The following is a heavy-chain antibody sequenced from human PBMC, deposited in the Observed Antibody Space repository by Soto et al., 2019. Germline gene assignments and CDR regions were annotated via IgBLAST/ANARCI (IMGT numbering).Heavy chain of an antibody. CDR2: IYYSGST. V-gene: IGHV4-30-4*08. D-gene: IGHD3-3*01. CDR1: GDTISSGDYY. CDR3: ARISRDDFWSGYLLDV. Sequence: SETLSLTCTASGDTISSGDYYWSCIRQPQGKGLEWIGYIYYSGSTYYNPSLKGRLTISFATSKTQFSLKLSSVTAADTAVYYCARISRDDFWSGYLLDVWGKGTTVTVSS. J-gene: IGHJ6*04.